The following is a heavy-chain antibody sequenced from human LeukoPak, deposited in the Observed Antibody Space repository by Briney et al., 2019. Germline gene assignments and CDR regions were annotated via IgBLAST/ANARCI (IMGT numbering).Heavy chain of an antibody. J-gene: IGHJ4*02. CDR2: IYYSGST. CDR1: GGSVRSDISH. CDR3: ARGGTRPDYYFDY. V-gene: IGHV4-61*01. D-gene: IGHD2-2*01. Sequence: SETLSLTCSVSGGSVRSDISHWSWIRQPPGKGLEWIGYIYYSGSTNYNPSLKSRVTISVDTSKNQFSLKLSSVTAADTAVYYCARGGTRPDYYFDYWGQGTLLTVSS.